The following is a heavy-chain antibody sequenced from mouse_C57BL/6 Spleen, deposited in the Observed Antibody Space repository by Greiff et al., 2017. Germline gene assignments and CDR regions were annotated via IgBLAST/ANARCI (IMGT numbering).Heavy chain of an antibody. CDR3: ASRMITWNFDY. Sequence: VQLQQSGPELVKPGASVKISCKASGYSFTGYYMNWVKQSPEKSLEWIGEINPSTGGTTYNQKFKAKATLTADKSSSTAYMQLKSLTSEDSAVYYCASRMITWNFDYWGQGTTLTVSS. D-gene: IGHD2-1*01. CDR2: INPSTGGT. V-gene: IGHV1-42*01. CDR1: GYSFTGYY. J-gene: IGHJ2*01.